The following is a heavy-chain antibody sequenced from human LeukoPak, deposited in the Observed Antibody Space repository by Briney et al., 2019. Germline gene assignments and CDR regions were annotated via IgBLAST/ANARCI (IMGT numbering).Heavy chain of an antibody. Sequence: PGGSLRLSCAASGFSFSTHWMHWARQVPGKGLMWVARIDGDGTNTIYTDSVKGRFTISRDNSKNTVDLQMNSLTAEDTAVYYCASGVVIWLGHAFDMWGQGTRVTVTS. CDR3: ASGVVIWLGHAFDM. V-gene: IGHV3-74*01. CDR2: IDGDGTNT. J-gene: IGHJ3*02. CDR1: GFSFSTHW. D-gene: IGHD3-10*01.